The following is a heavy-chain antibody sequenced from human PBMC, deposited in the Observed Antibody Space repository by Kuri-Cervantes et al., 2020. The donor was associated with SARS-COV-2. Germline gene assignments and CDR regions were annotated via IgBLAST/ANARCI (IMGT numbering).Heavy chain of an antibody. V-gene: IGHV3-33*06. CDR1: GFTFSSYG. D-gene: IGHD2-2*02. CDR3: AKDGCSSTSCYMGYYFDY. J-gene: IGHJ4*02. CDR2: IWYDGSNK. Sequence: GGSLKLSCAASGFTFSSYGMHWVRQAPGKGLEWVVVIWYDGSNKYYADSVKGRFTISRDNSKNTLYLQMNSLRAEDTAVYYCAKDGCSSTSCYMGYYFDYWGQGTLVTVSS.